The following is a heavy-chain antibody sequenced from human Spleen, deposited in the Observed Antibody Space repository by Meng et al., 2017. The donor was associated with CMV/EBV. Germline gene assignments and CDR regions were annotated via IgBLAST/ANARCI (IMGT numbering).Heavy chain of an antibody. CDR3: ARGPHTYYYGMDV. V-gene: IGHV1-2*02. J-gene: IGHJ6*02. Sequence: ASVKVSCKASGYTFTAHYFHWVRQAPGQGLEWMGWIHPHRGDTNYAQQFQGRVTLTRDTSINTGYMEVSRLRSDDTAVYYCARGPHTYYYGMDVWGQGTTVTVSS. CDR1: GYTFTAHY. CDR2: IHPHRGDT.